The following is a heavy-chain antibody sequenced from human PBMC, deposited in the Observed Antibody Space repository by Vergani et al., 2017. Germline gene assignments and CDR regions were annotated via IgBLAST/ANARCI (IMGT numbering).Heavy chain of an antibody. Sequence: QVQLVQSGAEVKKPGSSVKVSCKASGGTFSSYAISWVRQAPGQGLEWMGGIIPIFGTANYAQKFQGRVTITADESTSTAYRELSSLRSEDTAVYYCARAGSSGWFTGGLDYWGQGTLVTVSS. CDR2: IIPIFGTA. J-gene: IGHJ4*02. CDR1: GGTFSSYA. CDR3: ARAGSSGWFTGGLDY. V-gene: IGHV1-69*01. D-gene: IGHD6-19*01.